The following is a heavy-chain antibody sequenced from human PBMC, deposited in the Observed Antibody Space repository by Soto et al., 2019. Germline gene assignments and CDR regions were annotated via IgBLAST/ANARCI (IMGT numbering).Heavy chain of an antibody. CDR1: GFTVPSSA. D-gene: IGHD5-12*01. J-gene: IGHJ6*02. V-gene: IGHV1-58*01. CDR3: AVGYSDYDVAVAGGYYYGMDV. Sequence: GASVKVSCKASGFTVPSSAVMWVRQARGQRLEWIGWIVVGSGNTNYAQKFQERVSITRYMSTSTAYTELSSLRSEDTAVYYCAVGYSDYDVAVAGGYYYGMDVLGQGTTVTVSS. CDR2: IVVGSGNT.